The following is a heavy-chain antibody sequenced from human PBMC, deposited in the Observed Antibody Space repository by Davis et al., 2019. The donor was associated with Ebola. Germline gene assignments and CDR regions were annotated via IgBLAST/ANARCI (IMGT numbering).Heavy chain of an antibody. J-gene: IGHJ4*02. CDR3: VRGGGTSIVGDF. V-gene: IGHV5-51*01. Sequence: GESLKISCKGSGYSFTSYWIGWVRQMPGKGLEWMGIIYPADSDTRYSPSFQGQVTMSADNSLNTAYLHWSSLRASDSAMYYCVRGGGTSIVGDFWGQGSLVTVSS. CDR1: GYSFTSYW. D-gene: IGHD1-7*01. CDR2: IYPADSDT.